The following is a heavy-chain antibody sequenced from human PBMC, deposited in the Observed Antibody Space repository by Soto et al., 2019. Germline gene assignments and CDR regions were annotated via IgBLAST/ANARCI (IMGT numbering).Heavy chain of an antibody. D-gene: IGHD3-3*01. CDR3: ARGGVGFWSGYCCWFGP. CDR2: INHSGST. V-gene: IGHV4-34*01. CDR1: GGSFSGYY. Sequence: PSETLSLTCAVYGGSFSGYYWSWIRQPPGKGLEWIGEINHSGSTNYNPSLKSRVTISVDTSKNQFSPKLSSVTAADTAVYYCARGGVGFWSGYCCWFGPWGQGTLVTVSS. J-gene: IGHJ5*02.